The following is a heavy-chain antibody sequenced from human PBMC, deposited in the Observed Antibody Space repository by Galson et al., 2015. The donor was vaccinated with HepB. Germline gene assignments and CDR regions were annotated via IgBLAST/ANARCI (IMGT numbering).Heavy chain of an antibody. CDR1: GFTFSSYS. Sequence: SLRLSCAASGFTFSSYSMNWVRQAPGKGLEWVSSISSSSSYIYYADSVKGRFTISRDYAKNSLYLQMNSLRAEDTAVYYCASLLAYCGGDCYSNYYYYGMDVWGQGTTVTVSS. J-gene: IGHJ6*02. D-gene: IGHD2-21*02. CDR3: ASLLAYCGGDCYSNYYYYGMDV. CDR2: ISSSSSYI. V-gene: IGHV3-21*01.